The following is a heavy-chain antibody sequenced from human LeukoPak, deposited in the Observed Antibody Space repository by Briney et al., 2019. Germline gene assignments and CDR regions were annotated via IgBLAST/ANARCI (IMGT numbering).Heavy chain of an antibody. Sequence: GGSLRLSCAASGFTFSSYSMNWVRQAPGKGLEWVSSISSSSTYMYYADSVKGRFTISRDNAKNSLYLQMNSLRAEDTAVYYCASPYYYDTDAFDIWGQGTMVTVSS. CDR2: ISSSSTYM. CDR3: ASPYYYDTDAFDI. V-gene: IGHV3-21*04. CDR1: GFTFSSYS. D-gene: IGHD3-22*01. J-gene: IGHJ3*02.